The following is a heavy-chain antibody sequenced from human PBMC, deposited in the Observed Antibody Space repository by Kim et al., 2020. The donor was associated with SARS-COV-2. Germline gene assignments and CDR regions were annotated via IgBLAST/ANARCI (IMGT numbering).Heavy chain of an antibody. D-gene: IGHD6-13*01. Sequence: GGSLRLSCAASGFTFSSYSMNWVRQAPGKGLEWVSSISSSSSYIYYADSVKGRFTISRDNAKNSLYLQMNSLRAEDTAVYYCARAFPTSSSCPDYWGQGTLVTVSS. CDR2: ISSSSSYI. V-gene: IGHV3-21*01. J-gene: IGHJ4*02. CDR3: ARAFPTSSSCPDY. CDR1: GFTFSSYS.